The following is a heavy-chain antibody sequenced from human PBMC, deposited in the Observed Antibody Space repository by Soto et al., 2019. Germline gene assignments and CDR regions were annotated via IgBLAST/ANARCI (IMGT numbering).Heavy chain of an antibody. CDR3: ARVSGGNYGFEI. J-gene: IGHJ3*02. Sequence: QVQLVQSGAEVKKPGASVKVSCKASGYTFISYSISWVRQAPGQGLEWTGWISTYNSNTNYAQKLQGRVTMTTDTSQSTVDMELRSLRSDDTAIYYCARVSGGNYGFEIWGQGTLVTVSS. CDR2: ISTYNSNT. V-gene: IGHV1-18*01. D-gene: IGHD1-7*01. CDR1: GYTFISYS.